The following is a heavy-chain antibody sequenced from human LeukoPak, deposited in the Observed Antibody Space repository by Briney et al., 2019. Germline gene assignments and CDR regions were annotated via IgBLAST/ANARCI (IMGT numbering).Heavy chain of an antibody. CDR2: LYPGGKT. D-gene: IGHD6-6*01. Sequence: PGGSLRLSCAASGFTVSYDYVSWVRLAPGKGLEFVSALYPGGKTYYADSVKGRFTISRDNSKNTLYLQMNSLRAEDTAVYYCATLVRNFDYWGQGTLVTVSS. CDR3: ATLVRNFDY. CDR1: GFTVSYDY. J-gene: IGHJ4*02. V-gene: IGHV3-66*01.